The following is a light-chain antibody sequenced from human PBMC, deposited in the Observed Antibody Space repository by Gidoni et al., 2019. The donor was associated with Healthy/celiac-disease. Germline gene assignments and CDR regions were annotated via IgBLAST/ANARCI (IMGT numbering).Light chain of an antibody. CDR1: SSDVGGYNY. J-gene: IGLJ3*02. V-gene: IGLV2-11*01. CDR2: DVS. CDR3: CSYAGTYTWV. Sequence: QSALTQPRSVSGSPGQSVTFSCTGTSSDVGGYNYVSWYHQHPGRAPKVMIYDVSKRPSGVPDRFSGSKSGNTASLTISGLQADDEADYYCCSYAGTYTWVFGGGTKLTVL.